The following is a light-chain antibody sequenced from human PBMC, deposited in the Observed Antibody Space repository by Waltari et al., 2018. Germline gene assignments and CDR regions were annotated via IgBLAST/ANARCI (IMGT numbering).Light chain of an antibody. Sequence: QSVLTQPPSVSGAPGQRVTISCTGGSSNTGAGYDVNWYQQLRGSAPKLLIYGNNHRPSGVPDRFSGSKSGPAASLAITGLQAEDEADYYCQSYDSSLSGVIFGGGTKLTVL. CDR3: QSYDSSLSGVI. CDR1: SSNTGAGYD. CDR2: GNN. J-gene: IGLJ2*01. V-gene: IGLV1-40*01.